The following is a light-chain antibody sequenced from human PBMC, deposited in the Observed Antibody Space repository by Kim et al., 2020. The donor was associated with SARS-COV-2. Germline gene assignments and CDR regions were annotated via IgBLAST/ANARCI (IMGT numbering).Light chain of an antibody. J-gene: IGLJ1*01. CDR2: DKS. CDR1: GLRRNY. V-gene: IGLV3-19*01. CDR3: NSRDRDSTGNLYV. Sequence: QTDRITCQGDGLRRNYASSNQQKPGQAPALVLDDKSSRTPGIRDRFSGSSSGDTASVTISRAQAADEADYYCNSRDRDSTGNLYVFGSGTKVTVL.